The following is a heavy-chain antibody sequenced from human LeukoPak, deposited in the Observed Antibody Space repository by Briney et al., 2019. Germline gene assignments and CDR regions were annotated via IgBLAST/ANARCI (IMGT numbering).Heavy chain of an antibody. D-gene: IGHD3-16*02. V-gene: IGHV4-34*01. J-gene: IGHJ4*02. CDR1: GGSFSDYY. CDR2: INHSGST. CDR3: ARRGQAGYLY. Sequence: SETLSLTCAVYGGSFSDYYWSWIRQPPGKGLEWIGEINHSGSTNYNPSLKSRVTISVDTSKNQFSLNLNSVTAADTAVYYCARRGQAGYLYWGQGTLVTVSS.